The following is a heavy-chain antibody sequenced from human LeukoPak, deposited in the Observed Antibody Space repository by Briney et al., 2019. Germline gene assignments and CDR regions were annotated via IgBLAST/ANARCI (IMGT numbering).Heavy chain of an antibody. CDR2: IATAGDT. J-gene: IGHJ6*03. Sequence: GALRLSCAASGFTFSSYDMHWVRQATGKGLEWVSAIATAGDTYYPGSVKGRFTISRENAKNSLYLQMNSLRAGDTAVYYCATNGDYGYYYYYMDVWGKGTTVTVSS. V-gene: IGHV3-13*01. D-gene: IGHD4-17*01. CDR1: GFTFSSYD. CDR3: ATNGDYGYYYYYMDV.